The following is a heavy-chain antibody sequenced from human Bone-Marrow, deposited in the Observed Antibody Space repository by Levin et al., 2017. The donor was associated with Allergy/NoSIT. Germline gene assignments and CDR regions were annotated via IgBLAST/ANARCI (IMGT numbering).Heavy chain of an antibody. J-gene: IGHJ5*02. D-gene: IGHD5-12*01. Sequence: SETLSLTCAVSGGSISSAYQSWSWIRQPPGTGLEWIGSIYESGSTFNNPSLRSRVTISIDRSKSHFSLKLSSVTAADTAVYFCARRVDYSRFDPWGQGTLVTVSS. V-gene: IGHV4-30-2*01. CDR1: GGSISSAYQS. CDR2: IYESGST. CDR3: ARRVDYSRFDP.